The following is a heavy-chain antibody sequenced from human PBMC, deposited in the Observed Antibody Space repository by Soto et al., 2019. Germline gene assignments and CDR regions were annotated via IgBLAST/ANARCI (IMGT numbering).Heavy chain of an antibody. V-gene: IGHV2-70*01. D-gene: IGHD3-22*01. CDR1: GFSLSTSGMC. Sequence: SGPTLVNPTQTLTLTCTFSGFSLSTSGMCVSWIRQPPGKALEWLALIDWDDDKYYSTSLKTRLTISKDTSKNQVVLTMTNMDPVDTATYYCARDYYDSSGYFDYYYYYGMDVWGQGTTVTVSS. CDR2: IDWDDDK. J-gene: IGHJ6*02. CDR3: ARDYYDSSGYFDYYYYYGMDV.